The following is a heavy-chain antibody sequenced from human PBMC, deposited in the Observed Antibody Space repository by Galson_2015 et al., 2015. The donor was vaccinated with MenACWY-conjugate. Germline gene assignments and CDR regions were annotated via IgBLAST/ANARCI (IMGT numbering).Heavy chain of an antibody. V-gene: IGHV1-8*01. CDR3: ARKRVYQYYYYMDV. J-gene: IGHJ6*03. D-gene: IGHD6-6*01. CDR2: MNPHSGNT. Sequence: SVKVSCKASGYIFSNYDLHWVRQATGQGLEWTGWMNPHSGNTGYAQKFQGRVTMTRNTSITTAYMELSNLRSDDTAVYWCARKRVYQYYYYMDVWGKGTTVTVSS. CDR1: GYIFSNYD.